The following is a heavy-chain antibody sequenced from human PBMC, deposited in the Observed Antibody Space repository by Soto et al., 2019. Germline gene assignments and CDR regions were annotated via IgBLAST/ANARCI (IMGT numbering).Heavy chain of an antibody. D-gene: IGHD3-3*01. CDR2: MNPNSGNT. V-gene: IGHV1-8*01. CDR3: ATLSDFWSGYYSRPR. CDR1: GYTFTSYD. Sequence: ASVKVSCKASGYTFTSYDINWVRQATGQGLEWMGWMNPNSGNTGYAQKFRGRVTMTRNTSISTAYMELSSLRSEDTAVYYCATLSDFWSGYYSRPRWGQGTLVTVSS. J-gene: IGHJ4*02.